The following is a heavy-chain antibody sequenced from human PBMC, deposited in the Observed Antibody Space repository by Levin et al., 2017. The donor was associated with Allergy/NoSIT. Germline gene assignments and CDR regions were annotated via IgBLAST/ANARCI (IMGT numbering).Heavy chain of an antibody. D-gene: IGHD6-13*01. J-gene: IGHJ6*02. CDR2: INPNSGGT. V-gene: IGHV1-2*02. CDR1: GYTFTGYY. Sequence: ASVKVSCKASGYTFTGYYMHWVRQAPGQGLEWMGWINPNSGGTNYAQKFQGRVTMTRDTSISTAYMELSRLRSDDTAVYYCARCEVGSSSWYLNYYYYGMDVWGQGTTVTVSS. CDR3: ARCEVGSSSWYLNYYYYGMDV.